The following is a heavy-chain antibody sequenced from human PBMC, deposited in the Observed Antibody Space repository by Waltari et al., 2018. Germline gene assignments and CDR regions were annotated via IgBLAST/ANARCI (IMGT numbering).Heavy chain of an antibody. Sequence: QVQLQESGPGLVKPSETLSLTCTVSGGSISSYYWSWIRQPQGKGLEWIGYIYYSGSTNYNPSLKSRVTISVDTSKNQFSLKLSSVTAADTAVYYCARVRSDDFWSGYYPFDPWGQGTLVTVSS. CDR2: IYYSGST. D-gene: IGHD3-3*01. V-gene: IGHV4-59*01. J-gene: IGHJ5*02. CDR3: ARVRSDDFWSGYYPFDP. CDR1: GGSISSYY.